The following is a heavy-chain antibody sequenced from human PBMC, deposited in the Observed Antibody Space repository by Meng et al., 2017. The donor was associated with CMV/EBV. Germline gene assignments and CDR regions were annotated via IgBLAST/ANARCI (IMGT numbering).Heavy chain of an antibody. V-gene: IGHV1-2*02. CDR3: ARDPLKRSKDYAQGHYYYYGMDV. Sequence: ASVKVSCKASGYTFTGYYIHWLRQAPGQGLEWMGWINPNSGGTNYAQKFQGRVTMTRDTSISTAYMELSRLRSDDTAGYYCARDPLKRSKDYAQGHYYYYGMDVWGQGTTVTVSS. CDR1: GYTFTGYY. J-gene: IGHJ6*02. D-gene: IGHD4-17*01. CDR2: INPNSGGT.